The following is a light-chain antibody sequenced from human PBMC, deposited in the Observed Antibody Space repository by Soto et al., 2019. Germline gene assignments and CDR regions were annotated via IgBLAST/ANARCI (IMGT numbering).Light chain of an antibody. CDR2: GVS. Sequence: EIVLTQSPGTLSLSPGERATLSCRASQSVSSSYVAWYQQKPGQSPMLLIYGVSSMATGIPDRFSGSGSGTDFTLTITRLEPEDFAVYYCQQHGGSPPYTFGQGTKLEIK. CDR3: QQHGGSPPYT. V-gene: IGKV3-20*01. J-gene: IGKJ2*01. CDR1: QSVSSSY.